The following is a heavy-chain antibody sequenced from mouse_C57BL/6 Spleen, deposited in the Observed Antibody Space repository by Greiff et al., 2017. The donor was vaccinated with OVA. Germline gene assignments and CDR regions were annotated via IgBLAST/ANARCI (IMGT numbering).Heavy chain of an antibody. CDR1: GFSLTSYA. J-gene: IGHJ1*03. D-gene: IGHD1-1*01. V-gene: IGHV2-9-1*01. CDR3: ARIYYYGSSWYFDV. Sequence: VQRVESGPGLVAPSQSLSITCTVSGFSLTSYAISWVRQPPGKGLEWLGVIWTGGGTNYNSALKSRLSISKDNSKSQVFLKMNSLQTDDTARYYCARIYYYGSSWYFDVWGTGTTVTVSS. CDR2: IWTGGGT.